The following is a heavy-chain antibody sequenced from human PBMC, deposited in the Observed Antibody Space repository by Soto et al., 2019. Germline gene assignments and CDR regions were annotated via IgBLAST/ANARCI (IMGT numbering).Heavy chain of an antibody. D-gene: IGHD1-20*01. CDR1: GFTFSTYA. V-gene: IGHV3-23*01. CDR2: FSGRGGNT. J-gene: IGHJ4*02. Sequence: GSLRLSCAASGFTFSTYATIWVRQAPGKGLEWVSAFSGRGGNTYYADSVKGRFTVSRDNSRSTLYLQMNSLRAEDTAVYYCAKGAIYDWNRVLNDWGQGTLVTVSS. CDR3: AKGAIYDWNRVLND.